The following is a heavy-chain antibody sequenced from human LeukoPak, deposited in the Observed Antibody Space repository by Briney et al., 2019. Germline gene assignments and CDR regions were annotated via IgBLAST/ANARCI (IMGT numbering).Heavy chain of an antibody. CDR3: ARDLGYDSSFDY. J-gene: IGHJ4*02. V-gene: IGHV3-30*04. CDR2: ISYDGSNK. Sequence: GGSLRLSCAASGFTFSSYAMHWVRQAPGKGLEWVAVISYDGSNKYYADSVKGRFTISRDNSKNTLYLQMNSLRAEDTAVYYCARDLGYDSSFDYWGQGTLVTVSS. CDR1: GFTFSSYA. D-gene: IGHD3-22*01.